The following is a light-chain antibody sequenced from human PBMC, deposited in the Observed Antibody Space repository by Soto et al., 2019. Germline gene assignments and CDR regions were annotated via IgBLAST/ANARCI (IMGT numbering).Light chain of an antibody. CDR1: SSDVGGSNG. V-gene: IGLV2-18*02. Sequence: QSVLTQPPSVSGSPGQSVAISCTGTSSDVGGSNGVSWYQQPPGTAPKLLIYDVSNRPSGVPDRFAGSKSGITASLIISGLRAEDVGDYYCTSYTRSSTSGFGPGTQLTVL. CDR3: TSYTRSSTSG. J-gene: IGLJ1*01. CDR2: DVS.